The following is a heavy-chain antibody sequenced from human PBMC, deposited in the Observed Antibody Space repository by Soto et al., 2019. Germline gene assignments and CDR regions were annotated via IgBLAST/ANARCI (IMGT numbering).Heavy chain of an antibody. D-gene: IGHD6-6*01. Sequence: QVQLVQSGAEVKKPGSSVKVSCKASGGTFSSYAISWVRQAPGQGLEWMGGIIPIFGTANYAQKFQGRVTITADESTSRAYMELSSVRSDDTAVYYCAMRGAARQGGNWFDPWGQGTLVTVSS. V-gene: IGHV1-69*01. CDR2: IIPIFGTA. J-gene: IGHJ5*02. CDR3: AMRGAARQGGNWFDP. CDR1: GGTFSSYA.